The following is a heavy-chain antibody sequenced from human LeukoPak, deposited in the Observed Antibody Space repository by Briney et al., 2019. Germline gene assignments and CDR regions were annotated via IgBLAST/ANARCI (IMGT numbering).Heavy chain of an antibody. D-gene: IGHD3-10*01. V-gene: IGHV3-15*01. CDR1: GFTFSDYY. CDR2: IKSKTDGGTT. J-gene: IGHJ4*02. Sequence: GGSLRLSCAASGFTFSDYYMSWIRQAPGKGLEWVGRIKSKTDGGTTDYAAPVKGRFTISRDDSKNTLYLQMNSLKTEDTAVYYCTTAVGYYGSGNYWGQGTLVTVSS. CDR3: TTAVGYYGSGNY.